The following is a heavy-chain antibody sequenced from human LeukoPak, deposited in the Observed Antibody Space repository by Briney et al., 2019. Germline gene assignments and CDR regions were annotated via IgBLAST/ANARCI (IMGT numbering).Heavy chain of an antibody. CDR2: ISYDGSNK. D-gene: IGHD3-22*01. V-gene: IGHV3-30*04. J-gene: IGHJ4*02. CDR3: AKDRLSYYYDSSGFDY. Sequence: GRSLRLSCAASGFTFSSYAMHWVRQAPGKGLEWVAVISYDGSNKYYADSVKGRFTISRDNSKNTLYLQMNSLRAEDTAVYYCAKDRLSYYYDSSGFDYWGQGTLVTVSS. CDR1: GFTFSSYA.